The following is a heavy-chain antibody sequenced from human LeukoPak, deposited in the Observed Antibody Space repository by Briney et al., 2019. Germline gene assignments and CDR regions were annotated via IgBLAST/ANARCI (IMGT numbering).Heavy chain of an antibody. D-gene: IGHD3-9*01. J-gene: IGHJ3*02. Sequence: GGSLRLSCAASGFTVSSDYMSWVRQAPGKGLEWVSVLYSGGTTYYTDSVKGRFTISRDNSKNTLYLQMNSLRVEDTAVYYCARDLETDIPDAFDIWGQGTMVTVSS. CDR1: GFTVSSDY. CDR2: LYSGGTT. V-gene: IGHV3-66*01. CDR3: ARDLETDIPDAFDI.